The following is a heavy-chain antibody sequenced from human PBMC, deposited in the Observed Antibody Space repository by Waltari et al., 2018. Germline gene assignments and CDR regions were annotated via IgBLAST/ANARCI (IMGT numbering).Heavy chain of an antibody. J-gene: IGHJ3*01. CDR1: GFNFSTYG. V-gene: IGHV3-7*01. CDR3: AKDNWGLPGGIDGFDV. Sequence: EVQLVESGGDLVRPGGSLRRSCEASGFNFSTYGMGWVRQAPGKGLEGVADIRQDGGEERYLASVRGRFIISRDNAKNSVFLQMDSLRAEDTALYYCAKDNWGLPGGIDGFDVWGQGTMVTVSS. CDR2: IRQDGGEE. D-gene: IGHD7-27*01.